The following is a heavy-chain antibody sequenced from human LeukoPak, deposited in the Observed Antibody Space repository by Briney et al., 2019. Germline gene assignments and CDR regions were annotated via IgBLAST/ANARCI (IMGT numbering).Heavy chain of an antibody. J-gene: IGHJ4*02. D-gene: IGHD3-9*01. CDR3: ARGDYDILTGYYIDDY. V-gene: IGHV1-8*01. Sequence: ASVKVSCKASGYTFTSYDINWVRQATGQGLEWMGWMNPNSGNTGYAQKFQGRVTMTRNTSISTAYMELSSLRSEDTAVCYCARGDYDILTGYYIDDYWGQGTLVTVSS. CDR1: GYTFTSYD. CDR2: MNPNSGNT.